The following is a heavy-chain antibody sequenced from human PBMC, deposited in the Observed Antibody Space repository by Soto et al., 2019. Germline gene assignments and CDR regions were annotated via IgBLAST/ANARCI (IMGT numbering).Heavy chain of an antibody. J-gene: IGHJ4*02. CDR3: ARGPPLGY. CDR1: GGSISSGGYS. V-gene: IGHV4-30-2*01. Sequence: PSETLSLTCAVSGGSISSGGYSWSRIRQPPGKGLECIGYIYHSGSTYYSPSLKSRVTISVDRSKNQFSLKLSSVTAADTAVYYCARGPPLGYWGQGTLVTVSS. CDR2: IYHSGST.